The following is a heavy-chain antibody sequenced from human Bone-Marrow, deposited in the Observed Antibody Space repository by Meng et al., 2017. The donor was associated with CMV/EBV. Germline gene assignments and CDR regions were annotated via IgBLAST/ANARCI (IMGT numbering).Heavy chain of an antibody. V-gene: IGHV4-34*01. CDR2: INHSGST. CDR3: AGGGRRGGLDY. CDR1: GGSFSGYY. D-gene: IGHD1-14*01. Sequence: SETLSLTWAVYGGSFSGYYWGWIRQPPGKGLEWIGEINHSGSTNYNPSLKSRVTISVETSKNQFSLRLSSVTAAGTAVYYCAGGGRRGGLDYWGQGTLVTVSS. J-gene: IGHJ4*02.